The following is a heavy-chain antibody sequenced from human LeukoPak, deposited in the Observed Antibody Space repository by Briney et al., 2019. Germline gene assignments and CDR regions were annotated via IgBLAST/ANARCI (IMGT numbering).Heavy chain of an antibody. V-gene: IGHV3-23*01. J-gene: IGHJ1*01. CDR3: ARDYHDNRDYYFGTLQH. D-gene: IGHD3-22*01. Sequence: PGGSLRLSCSVSGFSLNNYAMSWVRQAPGQGLEWVSRIGGGGDRIYYIESVRGRFTISKDHSKNTVYLQMNSLRVEDTAVYYCARDYHDNRDYYFGTLQHWGQGTLVIVSS. CDR1: GFSLNNYA. CDR2: IGGGGDRI.